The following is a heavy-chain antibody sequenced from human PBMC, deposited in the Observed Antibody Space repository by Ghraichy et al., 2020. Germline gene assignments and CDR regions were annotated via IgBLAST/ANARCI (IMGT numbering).Heavy chain of an antibody. CDR3: ASLYGLRKYYSDY. CDR2: IYPGDSDT. J-gene: IGHJ4*02. CDR1: DFSFSTYW. V-gene: IGHV5-51*01. Sequence: GESLNISCKTFDFSFSTYWIGWVRQTPGKGLEWMGIIYPGDSDTRYSPSFQGQVTISADKSTSTTFLQWTSLKASDTAMYYCASLYGLRKYYSDYWGQGTLITVSS. D-gene: IGHD3-10*01.